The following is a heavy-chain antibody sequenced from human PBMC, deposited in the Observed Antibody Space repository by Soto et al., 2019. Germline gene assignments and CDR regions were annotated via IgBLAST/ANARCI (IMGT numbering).Heavy chain of an antibody. V-gene: IGHV1-18*04. D-gene: IGHD3-10*01. CDR2: TNAYDGNT. J-gene: IGHJ4*02. CDR3: ARGPHYYDTGRPSLSTAD. Sequence: QVQLVQSGAEVKKPGASIKVSCKTSGYIFINYAITWVRQAPGQGLEWMGWTNAYDGNTNYAENLQGRVTMTTDTSTTTAYMELRSLRPDDTAVYYCARGPHYYDTGRPSLSTADWGQGTLVTVSS. CDR1: GYIFINYA.